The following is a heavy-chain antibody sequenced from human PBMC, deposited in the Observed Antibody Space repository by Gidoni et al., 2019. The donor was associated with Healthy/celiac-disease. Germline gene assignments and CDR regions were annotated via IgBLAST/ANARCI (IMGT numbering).Heavy chain of an antibody. CDR1: GCTFNSYA. CDR2: ISYDGITN. CDR3: AGGGDPWYFDL. D-gene: IGHD3-16*01. V-gene: IGHV3-30*04. J-gene: IGHJ2*01. Sequence: QVQRVESGGGVGQHGRSLRLPGAASGCTFNSYAMHWVRQAPGKGLEWVAVISYDGITNSYAASVKGRFTISRDNSKTTLYLQINSLRAEDTAVYYCAGGGDPWYFDLWGRGTLVTVSS.